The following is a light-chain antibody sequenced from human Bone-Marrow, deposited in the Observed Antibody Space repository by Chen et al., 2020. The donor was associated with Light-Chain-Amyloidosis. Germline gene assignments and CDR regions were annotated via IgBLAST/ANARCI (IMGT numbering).Light chain of an antibody. Sequence: QLVLTQSPSASASLGASVKLTCTLTSDRSTYAIAWHQHKPEKGPRYLMKLNRDASHNKGDGIPDRCSGSSAGAERYLTISSLQSEDEADYYCQTWGTGGVFGGGTKLTVL. CDR3: QTWGTGGV. V-gene: IGLV4-69*01. CDR2: LNRDASH. J-gene: IGLJ3*02. CDR1: SDRSTYA.